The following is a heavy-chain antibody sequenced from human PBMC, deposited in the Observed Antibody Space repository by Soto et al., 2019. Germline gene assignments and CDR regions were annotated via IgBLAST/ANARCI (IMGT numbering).Heavy chain of an antibody. Sequence: GGSLRLSCAASGFTFSYYGLHWVRHAPGKGLEWVAGISYDGSNRYYGDSVKGRFSISRDNPNNTLYLQMNSLRAEDTAVYYCAREFGVAASWGQGTLVTVSS. D-gene: IGHD6-25*01. CDR1: GFTFSYYG. CDR3: AREFGVAAS. V-gene: IGHV3-30*03. CDR2: ISYDGSNR. J-gene: IGHJ5*02.